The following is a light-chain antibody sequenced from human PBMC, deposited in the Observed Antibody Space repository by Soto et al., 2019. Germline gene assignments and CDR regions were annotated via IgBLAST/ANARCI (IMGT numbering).Light chain of an antibody. CDR1: QSVSSN. V-gene: IGKV3-15*01. CDR2: GAS. CDR3: QQYNNWPPLT. J-gene: IGKJ4*01. Sequence: EILMTQSPATLSVSPGERATLSCRASQSVSSNLAWYQQKLGQAPRLLIYGASTRATGIPARFSGSGSGREFTLTISSLQSEDFAVYYCQQYNNWPPLTFGGGTKVEIK.